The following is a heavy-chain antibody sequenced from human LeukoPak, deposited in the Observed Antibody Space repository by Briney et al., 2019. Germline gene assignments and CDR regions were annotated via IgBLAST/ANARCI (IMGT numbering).Heavy chain of an antibody. Sequence: KPSETLSLTCTVSGDSISNYYWSWIRQPPGKGLEWIAYIHYSGHTNSNPSLKSRVTISIDTSKSQFSLELSSVTAADTAVYYCARDPTHGAVDIWGQGTMVTVSS. CDR2: IHYSGHT. J-gene: IGHJ3*02. CDR3: ARDPTHGAVDI. V-gene: IGHV4-59*12. D-gene: IGHD4-11*01. CDR1: GDSISNYY.